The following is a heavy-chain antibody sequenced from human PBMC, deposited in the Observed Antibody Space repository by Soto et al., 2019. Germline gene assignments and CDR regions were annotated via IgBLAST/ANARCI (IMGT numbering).Heavy chain of an antibody. D-gene: IGHD3-10*01. Sequence: QVQLQESGPGLVKPSQTLSLTCTVSGGSISSGGYYWTWLRQHPGKGLEWIGYIYYSGSTNRGSTNYTPTLDSRVTILGDTSKSQCSLRLNSVTAADTAVYFCARDMVYVVRGLAIFYFDYWGQGTLVTVSS. V-gene: IGHV4-31*03. CDR2: IYYSGSTNRGST. J-gene: IGHJ4*02. CDR1: GGSISSGGYY. CDR3: ARDMVYVVRGLAIFYFDY.